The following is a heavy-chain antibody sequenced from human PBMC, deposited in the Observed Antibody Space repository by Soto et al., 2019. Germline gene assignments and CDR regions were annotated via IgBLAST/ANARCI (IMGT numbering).Heavy chain of an antibody. CDR3: ARDIVVVPAAIPTQGWFDP. D-gene: IGHD2-2*02. J-gene: IGHJ5*02. CDR1: GGAFSSYA. CDR2: IIPIFGTA. V-gene: IGHV1-69*13. Sequence: SVKVSCKASGGAFSSYAISWVRQAPGQGLEWMGGIIPIFGTANYAQKFQGRVTITADESTSTAYMELSSLRSEDTAVYYCARDIVVVPAAIPTQGWFDPWGQGTLVTVSS.